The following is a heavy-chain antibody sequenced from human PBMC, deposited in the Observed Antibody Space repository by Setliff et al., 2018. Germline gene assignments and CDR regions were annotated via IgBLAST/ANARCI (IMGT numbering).Heavy chain of an antibody. CDR3: TRDYGFCSGGSCSYYGMDV. J-gene: IGHJ6*02. CDR1: GFTFSVYW. Sequence: GGSLRLSCAASGFTFSVYWMTWFRQAPGKGLEWVANIKHDGTEQKYVDSVKGRFTSSRDNAKNSLYLQMNSLRADDTAVYYCTRDYGFCSGGSCSYYGMDVWGQGTTVTVSS. V-gene: IGHV3-7*01. CDR2: IKHDGTEQ. D-gene: IGHD2-15*01.